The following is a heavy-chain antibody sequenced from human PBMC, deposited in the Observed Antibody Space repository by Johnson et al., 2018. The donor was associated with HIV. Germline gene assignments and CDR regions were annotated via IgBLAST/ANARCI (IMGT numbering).Heavy chain of an antibody. CDR1: GFTFSSYA. D-gene: IGHD5-12*01. CDR2: IWYDGSNK. Sequence: QVQLVESGGGVVQPGRSLRLSCAASGFTFSSYAMHWVHQAPGKGLEWVAVIWYDGSNKYYADSVKGRFTISRDNSKNTLYLQMNSLRAEDTAVYYCARSFSGPDAFDIWGQGTMVTVSS. CDR3: ARSFSGPDAFDI. V-gene: IGHV3-33*08. J-gene: IGHJ3*02.